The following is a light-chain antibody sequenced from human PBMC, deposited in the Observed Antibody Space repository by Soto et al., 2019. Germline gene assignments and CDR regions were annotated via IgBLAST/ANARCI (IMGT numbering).Light chain of an antibody. CDR3: QQYNNWPRT. CDR1: QTVSTN. V-gene: IGKV3-15*01. CDR2: GAS. J-gene: IGKJ4*01. Sequence: EIVMTQSPVTLSVSPGERATLSCRASQTVSTNLAWYQQKPGQAPRLLIYGASTRATGFPATFSGSGSGTEFTLTISSLQSEDFAVYYCQQYNNWPRTFGGGTKVDIK.